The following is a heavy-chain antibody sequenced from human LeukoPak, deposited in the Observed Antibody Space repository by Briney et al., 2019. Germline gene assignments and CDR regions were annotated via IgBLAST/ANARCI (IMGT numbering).Heavy chain of an antibody. J-gene: IGHJ2*01. CDR2: INQSGST. V-gene: IGHV4-34*01. CDR1: GGPSSGYY. CDR3: ARGKKYCGGDCFSSWYFDL. Sequence: SETLSLTCAVYGGPSSGYYWSWIRQSPGKGLEWIGEINQSGSTTYKPSLKGRVTISVDTSKTQFSLKLSSVTAADTAVYYCARGKKYCGGDCFSSWYFDLWGRGTLVTVSS. D-gene: IGHD2-21*02.